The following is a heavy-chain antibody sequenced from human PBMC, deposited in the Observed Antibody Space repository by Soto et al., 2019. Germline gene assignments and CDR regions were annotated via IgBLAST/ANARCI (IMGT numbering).Heavy chain of an antibody. CDR1: GFAVSNHY. CDR2: IRTSGST. V-gene: IGHV3-53*01. CDR3: ARNSMMDV. J-gene: IGHJ6*02. Sequence: GGSLRLSCAASGFAVSNHYMNWVRQAPGKGLEWVSIIRTSGSTYYADSVKGRFTISRDNSKNTVSLEMNSLRVEDTAVYYCARNSMMDVWGQGTTVTV.